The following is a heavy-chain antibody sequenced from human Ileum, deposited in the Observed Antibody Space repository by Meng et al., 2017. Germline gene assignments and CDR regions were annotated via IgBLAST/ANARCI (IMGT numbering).Heavy chain of an antibody. D-gene: IGHD3-22*01. CDR2: INHSGST. CDR3: ARGPSFTMIVVVRTPAHDAFDI. Sequence: VRLQQWGAGLLKPSETLSLTCAVYGGSFSGYYWSWIRQPPGKGLEWIGEINHSGSTNYNPSLKSRVTISVDTSKNQFSLKLSSVTAADTAVYYCARGPSFTMIVVVRTPAHDAFDIWGQGTMVTVPS. CDR1: GGSFSGYY. J-gene: IGHJ3*02. V-gene: IGHV4-34*01.